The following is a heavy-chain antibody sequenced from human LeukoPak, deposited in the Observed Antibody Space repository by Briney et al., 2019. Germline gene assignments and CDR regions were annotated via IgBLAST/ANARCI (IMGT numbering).Heavy chain of an antibody. V-gene: IGHV3-30*02. CDR1: GFTFSSYG. Sequence: GGSLRLSCAASGFTFSSYGMHWVRQAPGKGLEWVAFIRYDGSNKYYADSVKGRFTISRDNSNNTLYLQMSSLTAADTAVYYCAKDRSIGTYYTFDHWGQGTLVTVSS. CDR3: AKDRSIGTYYTFDH. CDR2: IRYDGSNK. D-gene: IGHD1-26*01. J-gene: IGHJ4*02.